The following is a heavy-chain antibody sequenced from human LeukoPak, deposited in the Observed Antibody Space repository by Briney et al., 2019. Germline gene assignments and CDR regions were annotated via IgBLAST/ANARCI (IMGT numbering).Heavy chain of an antibody. CDR1: GFPFSSYV. CDR2: IWNDGSKK. D-gene: IGHD2-2*01. CDR3: AKDRNIVIIPAAIEGFDY. J-gene: IGHJ4*02. Sequence: PGGSLRLSCAAPGFPFSSYVMHWVRQAPGKGLEWVAVIWNDGSKKLYADSVKGRFTVSRDNHKNVVFLQMNTLRVDDTAVYYCAKDRNIVIIPAAIEGFDYWGLGTLVTVAS. V-gene: IGHV3-33*06.